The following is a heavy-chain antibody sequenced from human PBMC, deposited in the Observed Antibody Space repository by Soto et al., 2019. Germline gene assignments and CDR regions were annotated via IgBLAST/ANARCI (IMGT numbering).Heavy chain of an antibody. D-gene: IGHD4-17*01. Sequence: GGSLRLSCAASGFTFSTYWMSWVRQAPGKGLEWVANIKQDGSEKYYVDSVEGRFTISRDNAKNSLYLQMNSLRAEDTAVYYCARDSWSRDGDYVDYWGQGTLVTVSS. CDR3: ARDSWSRDGDYVDY. V-gene: IGHV3-7*01. J-gene: IGHJ4*02. CDR1: GFTFSTYW. CDR2: IKQDGSEK.